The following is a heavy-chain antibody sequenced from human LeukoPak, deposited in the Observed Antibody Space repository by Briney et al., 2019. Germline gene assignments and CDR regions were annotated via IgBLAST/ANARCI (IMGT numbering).Heavy chain of an antibody. CDR3: AKGLDDFWSGRDSDWYFDL. CDR2: IKQDGSEK. J-gene: IGHJ2*01. D-gene: IGHD3-3*01. V-gene: IGHV3-7*03. CDR1: GFTFSSYW. Sequence: PGGSLRLSCAASGFTFSSYWMSWVRQAPGKGLEWVANIKQDGSEKYYVDSVKGRFTISRDNAKNSLYLQMNSLRAEDTAVYYCAKGLDDFWSGRDSDWYFDLWGRGTLVTVSS.